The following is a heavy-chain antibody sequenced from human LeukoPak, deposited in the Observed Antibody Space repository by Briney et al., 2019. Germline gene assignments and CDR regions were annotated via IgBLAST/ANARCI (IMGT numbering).Heavy chain of an antibody. V-gene: IGHV1-69*01. CDR3: ARDPQALITFGGVNYFDY. J-gene: IGHJ4*02. Sequence: SVKVSCKASGGTFSSYAISWVRQAPGQGLEWMGGIIPIFGTANYAQKFQGRVTITADESTSTAYMELSSLRSEDTAVYFCARDPQALITFGGVNYFDYWGQGTLVTVSS. CDR2: IIPIFGTA. D-gene: IGHD3-16*01. CDR1: GGTFSSYA.